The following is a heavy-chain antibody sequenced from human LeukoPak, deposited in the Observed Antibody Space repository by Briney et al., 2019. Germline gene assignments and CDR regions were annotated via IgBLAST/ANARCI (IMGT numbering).Heavy chain of an antibody. CDR3: AKDGGLWVSAHWGDS. Sequence: GGSLRLSCAASGFTFSSYTMSWVRQAPGKGLEWVSTITTSDGNTYYADSVKDRFTVSRDNSKNTLFLQMNSLRAEDTAVYYCAKDGGLWVSAHWGDSWGRGTLVTVSS. CDR1: GFTFSSYT. D-gene: IGHD7-27*01. CDR2: ITTSDGNT. V-gene: IGHV3-23*01. J-gene: IGHJ4*02.